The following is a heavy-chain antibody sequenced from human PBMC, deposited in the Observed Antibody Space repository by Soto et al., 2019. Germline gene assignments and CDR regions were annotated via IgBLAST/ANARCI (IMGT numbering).Heavy chain of an antibody. D-gene: IGHD6-13*01. CDR3: ARRYSSAFDI. J-gene: IGHJ3*02. CDR1: GGSISNYY. V-gene: IGHV4-59*08. CDR2: IYYSGST. Sequence: PSETLSLTCTVSGGSISNYYWTWIRQPPGKGLEWIGYIYYSGSTNYNPPLKSRVTISVDTSKNQFSLKLSSVTAADTAVYYCARRYSSAFDIWGQGTMVTVSS.